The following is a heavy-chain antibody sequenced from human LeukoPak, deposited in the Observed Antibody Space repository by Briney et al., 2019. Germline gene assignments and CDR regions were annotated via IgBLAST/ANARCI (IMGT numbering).Heavy chain of an antibody. J-gene: IGHJ6*03. CDR3: ARGGSGSYYYYFYYMDV. CDR1: GFTFRRHA. V-gene: IGHV3-30*01. D-gene: IGHD3-10*01. CDR2: ISYDGSNR. Sequence: GSSLRLSCAASGFTFRRHAIHWVRQAPGKGLEWVSIISYDGSNRNYADSVKGRFTVSRDNSKNTLYLQINSLSTEDTAVYYCARGGSGSYYYYFYYMDVWGKGTTVTVSS.